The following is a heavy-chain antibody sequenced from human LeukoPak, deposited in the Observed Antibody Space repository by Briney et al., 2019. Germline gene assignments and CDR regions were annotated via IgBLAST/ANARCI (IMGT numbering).Heavy chain of an antibody. CDR1: GGSIINRCYY. J-gene: IGHJ6*03. CDR2: IYYSGTT. Sequence: SETLSLTCTVSGGSIINRCYYWDWIRQPPGKGLEWIGSIYYSGTTYYNPSLKSRVTISVDASKNQFSLKLSSVTAADTAVYYCVARNGDYSYMDVWGKGTTVTVSS. V-gene: IGHV4-39*01. CDR3: VARNGDYSYMDV. D-gene: IGHD1-1*01.